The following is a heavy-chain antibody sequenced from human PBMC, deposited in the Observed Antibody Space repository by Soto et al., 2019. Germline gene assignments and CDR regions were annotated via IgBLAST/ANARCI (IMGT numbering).Heavy chain of an antibody. CDR2: ISSSSSTI. Sequence: GGSLRLSCAASGFTFSSYSMNWVRQAPGKGLEWVSYISSSSSTIYYADSVKGRFTISRDNAKNSLYLQMNSLRAEDTAVYYCVRDILAAAGLYSSGHDAFDIWGQGTMVTVSS. CDR1: GFTFSSYS. V-gene: IGHV3-48*04. J-gene: IGHJ3*02. D-gene: IGHD6-13*01. CDR3: VRDILAAAGLYSSGHDAFDI.